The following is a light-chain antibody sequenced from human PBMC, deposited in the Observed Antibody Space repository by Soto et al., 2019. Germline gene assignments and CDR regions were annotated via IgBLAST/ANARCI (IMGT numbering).Light chain of an antibody. J-gene: IGKJ4*01. V-gene: IGKV1-17*01. Sequence: DIQMTQSPSSLSASVGDRVTITGRASQGIRNDLGWYQQKPGKAPKRLIYGASSLHSGVPSRFSGRKSGTQFTLTIDSLQPEDFATYYCQQVKTYPRTFGGGTKVDIK. CDR1: QGIRND. CDR2: GAS. CDR3: QQVKTYPRT.